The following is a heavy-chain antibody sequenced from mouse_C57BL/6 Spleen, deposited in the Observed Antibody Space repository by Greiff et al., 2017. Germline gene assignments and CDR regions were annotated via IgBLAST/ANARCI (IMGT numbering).Heavy chain of an antibody. J-gene: IGHJ4*01. V-gene: IGHV1-55*01. CDR2: IYPGSGST. D-gene: IGHD1-1*01. Sequence: QVQLQQPGAELVKPGASVKMSCQASGYTFTSYWITWVKQRPGQGLEWIGDIYPGSGSTNYNEKFKSKATLAVDTSSSTAYMQLSSLTSEDSAVYYCARDIIRCAIDYWGQGTTVTVSS. CDR3: ARDIIRCAIDY. CDR1: GYTFTSYW.